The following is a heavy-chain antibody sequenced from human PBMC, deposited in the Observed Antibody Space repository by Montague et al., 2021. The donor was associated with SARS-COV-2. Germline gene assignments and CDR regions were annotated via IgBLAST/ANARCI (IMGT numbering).Heavy chain of an antibody. Sequence: SETLSLTCTVSGGSISSYYWSWIRQPPGKGLEWIGNIYYSGSTNYNPSLKSRVTISVDTSKNQFSLKLSAVIAADTAMYYCASGVSYYDFCSGYDYGLDVWGQGTTVTVSS. CDR2: IYYSGST. CDR3: ASGVSYYDFCSGYDYGLDV. CDR1: GGSISSYY. V-gene: IGHV4-59*01. D-gene: IGHD3-3*01. J-gene: IGHJ6*01.